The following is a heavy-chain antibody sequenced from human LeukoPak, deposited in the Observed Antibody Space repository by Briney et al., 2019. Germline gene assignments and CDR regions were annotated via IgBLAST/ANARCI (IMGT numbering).Heavy chain of an antibody. J-gene: IGHJ4*02. V-gene: IGHV3-23*01. D-gene: IGHD2-2*01. CDR2: ISGSGGST. Sequence: GGSLRLSCTASGFTFGTYAMTWVRQAPGKGLEWVSGISGSGGSTYYADSVKGRFTISRDNSKNTLYLQMYTLRFDDTAVYYCARDGTSTDDYWGQGTLVTVSS. CDR1: GFTFGTYA. CDR3: ARDGTSTDDY.